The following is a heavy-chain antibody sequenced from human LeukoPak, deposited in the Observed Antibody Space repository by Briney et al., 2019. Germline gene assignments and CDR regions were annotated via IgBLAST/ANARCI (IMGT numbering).Heavy chain of an antibody. V-gene: IGHV3-30*02. CDR1: GFTFSSYG. D-gene: IGHD2-2*01. CDR2: IRYDGSNK. J-gene: IGHJ4*02. Sequence: PGGSLRLSCAASGFTFSSYGMHWVRQAPGKGLEWVAFIRYDGSNKYYADSVKGRFTISRDNSKNTLYLQMNSLRAEDTAVYYCANRAALYCSSTSCYSDYWGQGTLVTVSS. CDR3: ANRAALYCSSTSCYSDY.